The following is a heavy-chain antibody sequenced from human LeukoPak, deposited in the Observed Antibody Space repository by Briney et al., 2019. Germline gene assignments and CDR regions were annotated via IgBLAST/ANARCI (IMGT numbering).Heavy chain of an antibody. CDR2: ISGSGGST. D-gene: IGHD2-15*01. CDR1: GFTFSSYA. CDR3: AKGGIVVVVAATGGFDY. Sequence: GGSLRLSCAASGFTFSSYAMSWVRQAPGKGLEWVSAISGSGGSTYYADSVKGRFTIPRDNSKNTLYLQMNSLRAEDTAVYYCAKGGIVVVVAATGGFDYWGQGTLVTVSS. J-gene: IGHJ4*02. V-gene: IGHV3-23*01.